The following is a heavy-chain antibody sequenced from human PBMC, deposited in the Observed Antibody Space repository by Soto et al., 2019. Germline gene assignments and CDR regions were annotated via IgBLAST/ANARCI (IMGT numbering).Heavy chain of an antibody. V-gene: IGHV4-39*01. CDR1: GGSISSSSYY. D-gene: IGHD3-9*01. Sequence: LSLTCTVSGGSISSSSYYWGWIRQPPGKGLEWIGSIYYSGSTYYNPSLKSRVTISVDTSKNQFSLKLSSVTATDTAVYYCARQGADDIYGYYFDYWGQGTLVTVSS. J-gene: IGHJ4*02. CDR3: ARQGADDIYGYYFDY. CDR2: IYYSGST.